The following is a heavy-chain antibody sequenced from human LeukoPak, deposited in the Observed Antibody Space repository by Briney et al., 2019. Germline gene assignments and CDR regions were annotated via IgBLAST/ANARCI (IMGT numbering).Heavy chain of an antibody. D-gene: IGHD4-17*01. V-gene: IGHV3-33*01. CDR1: GFTFSSYG. Sequence: GGSLRLSCAASGFTFSSYGMHWVRQAPGKGLEWVALIGYDGTNEYYADSVKGRFTISRDNSKNTLYLQMNSLRVEDTAVYYCASSSTASFDYWGQGTLVTVSS. J-gene: IGHJ4*02. CDR2: IGYDGTNE. CDR3: ASSSTASFDY.